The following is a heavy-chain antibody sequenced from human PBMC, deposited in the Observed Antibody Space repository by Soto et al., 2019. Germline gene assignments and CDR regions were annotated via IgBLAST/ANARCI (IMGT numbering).Heavy chain of an antibody. CDR3: ARGLGINWFDP. V-gene: IGHV4-59*08. D-gene: IGHD5-12*01. CDR1: GGSISSYY. CDR2: VYYSGST. Sequence: PSETLSLTCTVSGGSISSYYWSWGRQPPGKGLEWIGYVYYSGSTNYNPSLKSRVTISVDTSKNQFSLKLSSVTAADTAVYYCARGLGINWFDPWGQGTLVTVSS. J-gene: IGHJ5*02.